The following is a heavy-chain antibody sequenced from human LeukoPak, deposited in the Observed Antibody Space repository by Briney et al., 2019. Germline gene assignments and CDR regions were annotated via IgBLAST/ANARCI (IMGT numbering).Heavy chain of an antibody. Sequence: PSETLSLTCAVSGGSISSGGYSWSWIRQPPGKGLEWIGYIYHSGSTYYNPSLKSRVTISVDRSKNQFSLKLSSVTAADTAVYYCARNYRSYLNWFDPWGQGTLVTVSS. CDR2: IYHSGST. J-gene: IGHJ5*02. V-gene: IGHV4-30-2*01. D-gene: IGHD1-7*01. CDR3: ARNYRSYLNWFDP. CDR1: GGSISSGGYS.